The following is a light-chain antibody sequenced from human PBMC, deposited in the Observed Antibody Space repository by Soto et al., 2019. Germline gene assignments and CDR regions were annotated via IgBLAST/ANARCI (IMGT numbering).Light chain of an antibody. CDR2: GAS. V-gene: IGKV3-15*01. J-gene: IGKJ4*01. Sequence: EVVMTQSTATLSVSPVDRASLRIRSSQSVSSNLAWYQQKPGQAPRLLIYGASTRATGIPARFSGSGSGTELTLTISSLQSEDFAAYFCQQYNEWPLTFGGGTKVAIK. CDR3: QQYNEWPLT. CDR1: QSVSSN.